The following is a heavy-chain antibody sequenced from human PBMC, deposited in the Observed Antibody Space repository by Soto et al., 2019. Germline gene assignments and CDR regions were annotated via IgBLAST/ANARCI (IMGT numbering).Heavy chain of an antibody. V-gene: IGHV4-31*03. Sequence: QVQLQESGPGLVKPSQTLSLTCTVSGGSITSSGYYWSWIRQHPGEGLEWIGFTSNSGSTSYNPSLMSRVTISVDTSANQFSLNLESVTAADTAVYYCARGGGSTKVDYWGQGTLVTVSP. CDR2: TSNSGST. CDR3: ARGGGSTKVDY. CDR1: GGSITSSGYY. J-gene: IGHJ4*02. D-gene: IGHD2-2*01.